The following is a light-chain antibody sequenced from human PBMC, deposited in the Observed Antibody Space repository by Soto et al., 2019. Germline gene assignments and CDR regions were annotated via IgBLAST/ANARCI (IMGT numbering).Light chain of an antibody. CDR3: QLHTYWRPTWT. V-gene: IGKV3-11*01. CDR1: QSLSIY. Sequence: EIVLTQSPATLSLSPGERATLSCRASQSLSIYLAWYQQRPGQAPRLLIYDASIRATGIPARFSGSGSGTDFTLTISSLEPADFAVYYCQLHTYWRPTWTVGEGPKVEIK. CDR2: DAS. J-gene: IGKJ1*01.